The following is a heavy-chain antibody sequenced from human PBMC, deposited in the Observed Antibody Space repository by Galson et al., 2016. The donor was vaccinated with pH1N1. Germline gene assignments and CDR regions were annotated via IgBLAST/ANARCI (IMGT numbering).Heavy chain of an antibody. CDR1: GGSISSGNR. CDR2: VYHSGTT. J-gene: IGHJ1*01. Sequence: SETLSLTCAVSGGSISSGNRWSWVRQPPGKGLEWIGDVYHSGTTNNNPSLKSRVTISVDKSKKQFYLKMNSVTAADTAVYYCARAATVTTTGVYFQLWGQGTLVTVSS. CDR3: ARAATVTTTGVYFQL. D-gene: IGHD4-17*01. V-gene: IGHV4-4*02.